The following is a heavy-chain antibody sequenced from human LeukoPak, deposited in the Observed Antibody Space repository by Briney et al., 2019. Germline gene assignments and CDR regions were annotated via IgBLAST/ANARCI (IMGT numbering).Heavy chain of an antibody. Sequence: ASVKVSCKASGYTFTSYGISWVRQAPGQGLEWMGWISAYNGNTNYAQKLQGRVTMTTDTSTSTAYMELRSLRSDDTDVYYCARAVYYYGSGSSPYYYYYYYMDVWGKGTTVTISS. D-gene: IGHD3-10*01. J-gene: IGHJ6*03. CDR3: ARAVYYYGSGSSPYYYYYYYMDV. CDR2: ISAYNGNT. CDR1: GYTFTSYG. V-gene: IGHV1-18*01.